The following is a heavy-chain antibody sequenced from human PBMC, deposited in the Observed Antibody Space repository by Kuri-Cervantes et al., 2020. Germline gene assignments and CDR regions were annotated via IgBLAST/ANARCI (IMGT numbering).Heavy chain of an antibody. CDR1: GGTFSSYA. J-gene: IGHJ4*02. V-gene: IGHV1-69*13. CDR3: ARIYYGSGSYSYFDY. Sequence: SVKVSCKASGGTFSSYAISWVRQAPGQGLEWMGGIIPIFGTANYAQKSQGRVTITADESTSTAYMELSSLRSEDTAVYYCARIYYGSGSYSYFDYWGQGTLVTVSS. D-gene: IGHD3-10*01. CDR2: IIPIFGTA.